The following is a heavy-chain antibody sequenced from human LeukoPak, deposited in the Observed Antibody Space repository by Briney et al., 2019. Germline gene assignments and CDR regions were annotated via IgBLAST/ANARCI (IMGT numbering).Heavy chain of an antibody. V-gene: IGHV4-61*02. J-gene: IGHJ4*02. CDR3: ARVGKMGTIDY. CDR1: GGSISSGSYY. Sequence: PSETLSLTCTVSGGSISSGSYYWSWIRQPAGKGLEWIGRIYTSGSTNYNPSLKSRVTISVDTSKNQFSLKLSSVTAADTAVYYCARVGKMGTIDYWGQGTLVTVSS. D-gene: IGHD5-24*01. CDR2: IYTSGST.